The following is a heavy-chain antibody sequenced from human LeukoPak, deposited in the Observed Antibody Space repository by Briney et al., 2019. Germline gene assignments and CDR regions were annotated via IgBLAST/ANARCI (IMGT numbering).Heavy chain of an antibody. Sequence: PSETLSLTCTVSGGSIKNYYWNWIRQPAGKGLEWIGRIHTSGSNNYNPSLKSRLTVSVDTSKNQFSLRLPSVTAADTAVYYCARDGGSGWYDYWGQGILVTVS. CDR1: GGSIKNYY. J-gene: IGHJ4*02. V-gene: IGHV4-4*07. CDR2: IHTSGSN. CDR3: ARDGGSGWYDY. D-gene: IGHD6-19*01.